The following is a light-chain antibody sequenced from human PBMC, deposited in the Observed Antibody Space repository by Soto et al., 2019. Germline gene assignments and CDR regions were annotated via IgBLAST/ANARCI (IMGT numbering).Light chain of an antibody. J-gene: IGKJ1*01. CDR3: QQYYSTLTWT. CDR2: WAS. Sequence: DIVMTQSPDSLAVSLGERATINCKSSQSVLYSSNNKNYLAWYQQKPGQPPKLLIYWASTRESGVPDRFSGSGSGTDFTLTISSLQAEDVAVYYCQQYYSTLTWTFGQGPKVEIK. V-gene: IGKV4-1*01. CDR1: QSVLYSSNNKNY.